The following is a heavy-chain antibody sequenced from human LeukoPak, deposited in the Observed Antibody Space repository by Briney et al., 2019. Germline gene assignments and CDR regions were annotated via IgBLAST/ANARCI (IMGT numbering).Heavy chain of an antibody. J-gene: IGHJ6*02. Sequence: PGGSLRLSCAASGFTVSSNYMSWVRQAPGKGLEWVSVIYSGGDTYYADSVKGRFTISRDNSKNTLYLQMNSLRAEDTAVYYCARERDYYDSGGYHYYYYGMDVWGQGTTVTVSS. CDR1: GFTVSSNY. V-gene: IGHV3-53*01. CDR2: IYSGGDT. CDR3: ARERDYYDSGGYHYYYYGMDV. D-gene: IGHD3-22*01.